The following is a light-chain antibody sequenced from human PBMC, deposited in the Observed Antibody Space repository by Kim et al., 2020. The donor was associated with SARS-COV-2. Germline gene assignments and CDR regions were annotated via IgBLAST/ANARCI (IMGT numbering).Light chain of an antibody. V-gene: IGKV3-15*01. CDR2: GAS. CDR1: ESISNN. CDR3: LQYKGWPPGDT. Sequence: EIVMTQSPATLSVSPGERATLSCRASESISNNLAWYQHKPGQAPRLLIYGASTRATGIPARFSGSGSGTDFTLTVSSLQSEDFAVYYCLQYKGWPPGDTFGQETKLEIK. J-gene: IGKJ2*01.